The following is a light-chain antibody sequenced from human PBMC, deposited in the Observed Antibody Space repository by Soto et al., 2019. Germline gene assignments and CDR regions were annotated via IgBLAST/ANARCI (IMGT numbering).Light chain of an antibody. J-gene: IGKJ4*01. CDR2: GAS. V-gene: IGKV3-20*01. CDR1: QSVSSSY. Sequence: EIVLTQSPGTLSLSPGERATLSCRASQSVSSSYLAWYQQKPGQAPRLLIYGASSRATGIPDRFSGSGSGTDFTLTISRLEPEGFAVYSCQQYGSSPLTFGGGTKVDIK. CDR3: QQYGSSPLT.